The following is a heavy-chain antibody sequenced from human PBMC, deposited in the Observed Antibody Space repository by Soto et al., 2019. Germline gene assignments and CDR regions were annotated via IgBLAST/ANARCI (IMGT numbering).Heavy chain of an antibody. D-gene: IGHD4-4*01. V-gene: IGHV1-69*12. CDR2: IIPLFRTL. Sequence: QVQLVQSGAEMKEPGSSVKVSCKTSGGTFSSSAISWLRQAPGQGLEWMGGIIPLFRTLDCAKKFQGRVTIAADESTSTANMELSSLSSEDTAVYYCARDNYRLQVGGNYYYSLDVWGQGTTITVSS. CDR1: GGTFSSSA. CDR3: ARDNYRLQVGGNYYYSLDV. J-gene: IGHJ6*02.